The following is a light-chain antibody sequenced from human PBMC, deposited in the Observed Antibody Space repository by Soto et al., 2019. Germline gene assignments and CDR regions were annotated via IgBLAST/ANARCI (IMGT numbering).Light chain of an antibody. CDR2: AAS. CDR1: QGVSRY. Sequence: IPLTQSPSSLSASVGDSVTITCRASQGVSRYSSWYQQKPGRAPILLISAASTLQSGVPARFSGSGSGTDFTLRITSLQPEDFATYYCQQLNTYPVTFGGGTKVEIK. J-gene: IGKJ4*01. V-gene: IGKV1-9*01. CDR3: QQLNTYPVT.